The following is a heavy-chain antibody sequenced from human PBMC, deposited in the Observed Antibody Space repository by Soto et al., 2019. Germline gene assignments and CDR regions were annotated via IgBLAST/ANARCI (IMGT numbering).Heavy chain of an antibody. CDR1: GGSFSGYY. CDR2: INHSGNT. CDR3: ARGRSRIRYQDNWFDL. V-gene: IGHV4-34*01. J-gene: IGHJ5*02. Sequence: WGTLSLTCAVYGGSFSGYYWTWIRQPPGKGLEWLGEINHSGNTNYNPSLKNRVTISIDTSNNKTYLKRSTVTAADNAVYYCARGRSRIRYQDNWFDLWGQGDLVTVSS. D-gene: IGHD2-15*01.